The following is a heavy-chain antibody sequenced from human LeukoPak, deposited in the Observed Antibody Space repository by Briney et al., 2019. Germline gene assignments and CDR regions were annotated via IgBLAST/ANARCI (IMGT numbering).Heavy chain of an antibody. J-gene: IGHJ5*02. Sequence: GGSLRLSCAASGFTFSSYGMHWVRQAPGKGLEWVAVIWYDGSNKYYADSVKGRFTISRDNSKNTLYLQMNSLRAEDTAVYYCARQYYDFWSGYHMGWFDPWGQGTLVTVSS. CDR3: ARQYYDFWSGYHMGWFDP. D-gene: IGHD3-3*01. CDR1: GFTFSSYG. V-gene: IGHV3-33*01. CDR2: IWYDGSNK.